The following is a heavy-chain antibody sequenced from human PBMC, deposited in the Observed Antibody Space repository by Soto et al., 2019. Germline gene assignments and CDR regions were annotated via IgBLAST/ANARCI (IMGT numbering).Heavy chain of an antibody. Sequence: GGSLRVSCGASGVTCSSYGMHWVRQAPGKGLEWVAVISYDGSNKYYADSVKGRFTISRDNSKNTLYLQMNSLRAEDTAVYYCAKDYAAAVNYYYYGMDVWGQGTTVTVSS. V-gene: IGHV3-30*18. CDR2: ISYDGSNK. D-gene: IGHD6-13*01. CDR3: AKDYAAAVNYYYYGMDV. J-gene: IGHJ6*02. CDR1: GVTCSSYG.